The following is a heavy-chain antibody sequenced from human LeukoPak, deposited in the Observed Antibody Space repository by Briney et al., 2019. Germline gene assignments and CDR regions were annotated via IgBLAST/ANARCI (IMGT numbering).Heavy chain of an antibody. CDR2: ISGSGGST. CDR1: GFTFSSYA. J-gene: IGHJ4*02. V-gene: IGHV3-23*01. CDR3: AKDVLVRGVINGFDY. Sequence: GGSLRLSCAASGFTFSSYAMSWVRQAPGKGLEWVSPISGSGGSTYYADSVKGRFTISRDNSKNTLYLQMNSLRTEDTAVYYCAKDVLVRGVINGFDYWGQGTLVTVSS. D-gene: IGHD3-10*01.